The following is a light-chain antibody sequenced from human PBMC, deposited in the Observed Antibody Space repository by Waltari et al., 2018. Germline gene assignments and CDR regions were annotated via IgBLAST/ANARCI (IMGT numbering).Light chain of an antibody. CDR1: SSDVGAYHY. CDR2: DVS. J-gene: IGLJ2*01. Sequence: QSALTQPASVSGSPGQSITIPCPGTSSDVGAYHYVSWYQQHPDKAPKLIIFDVSNRPSGVSNRFSGSKSGNTASLTISGLQAEDEADYYCSSYISSSTLELFGGGTSLTVL. V-gene: IGLV2-14*03. CDR3: SSYISSSTLEL.